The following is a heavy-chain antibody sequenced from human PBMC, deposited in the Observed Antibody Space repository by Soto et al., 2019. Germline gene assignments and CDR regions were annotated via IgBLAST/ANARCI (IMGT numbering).Heavy chain of an antibody. CDR3: AAFFDWLIAGGYYGMDV. Sequence: ASVKVSCKASGFTFTSSAVQWVRQARGQRLEWIGWIVVGSGNTNYAQKFQERVTITRDMSTSTAYMELSSLRSEDTAVYYCAAFFDWLIAGGYYGMDVWGQGTTVTVSS. V-gene: IGHV1-58*01. J-gene: IGHJ6*02. CDR2: IVVGSGNT. D-gene: IGHD3-9*01. CDR1: GFTFTSSA.